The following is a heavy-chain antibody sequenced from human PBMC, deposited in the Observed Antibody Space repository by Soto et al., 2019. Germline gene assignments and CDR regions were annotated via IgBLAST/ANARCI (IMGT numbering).Heavy chain of an antibody. CDR2: IIPIFGTA. Sequence: QVQLVQSGAEVKKPGSSVKVSCKASGGTFSNYAISWVRQAPGQGLEWMGGIIPIFGTANYAQKFQGRVTITADESTSTAYMELSSLRSEDTAVYYCATHHDYGGNYYDYGMDVWGQGTTVTVSS. CDR1: GGTFSNYA. J-gene: IGHJ6*02. CDR3: ATHHDYGGNYYDYGMDV. D-gene: IGHD4-17*01. V-gene: IGHV1-69*12.